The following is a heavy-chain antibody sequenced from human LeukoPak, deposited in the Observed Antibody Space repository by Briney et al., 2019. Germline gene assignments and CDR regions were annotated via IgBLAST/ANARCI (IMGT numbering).Heavy chain of an antibody. V-gene: IGHV4-34*01. J-gene: IGHJ5*02. CDR2: INHSGST. Sequence: PSETLSLTCAVYGGSFSGYYWSWIRQPPGKGLEWIGEINHSGSTNYNPSLKSRVTISVDTSKNQFSLKLSSVTAADTAVYYCARASTYYYGSGSYSNWFDPWGQGTLVTVSS. CDR3: ARASTYYYGSGSYSNWFDP. CDR1: GGSFSGYY. D-gene: IGHD3-10*01.